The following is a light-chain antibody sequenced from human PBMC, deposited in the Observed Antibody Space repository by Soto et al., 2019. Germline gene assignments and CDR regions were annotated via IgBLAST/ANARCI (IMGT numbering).Light chain of an antibody. CDR2: KAS. J-gene: IGKJ4*01. CDR3: QQYNSYSPLT. V-gene: IGKV1-5*03. CDR1: QTISSW. Sequence: IQMTQSPSSLSGYVGDRVTITCRASQTISSWLAWYQQKPGKAPKLLIYKASSLESGVPSRFSGSGSGTEFTLTISSLQPDDFATYYCQQYNSYSPLTFGGGTKVDIK.